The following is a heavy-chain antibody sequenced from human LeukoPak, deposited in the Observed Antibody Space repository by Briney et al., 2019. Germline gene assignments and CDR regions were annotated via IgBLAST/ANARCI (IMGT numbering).Heavy chain of an antibody. CDR1: GFTFDDYA. CDR2: FSSSGSAF. CDR3: ARSARLMKGVVEVTALDD. J-gene: IGHJ4*02. V-gene: IGHV3-48*03. D-gene: IGHD3-3*01. Sequence: QPGRSLRLSCAASGFTFDDYAMHLVRQAPGKGLEWIAYFSSSGSAFSYADSVKGRFTIARDNAKNSVYLEINSLRADDTAVYYCARSARLMKGVVEVTALDDWGQGTLVTVSS.